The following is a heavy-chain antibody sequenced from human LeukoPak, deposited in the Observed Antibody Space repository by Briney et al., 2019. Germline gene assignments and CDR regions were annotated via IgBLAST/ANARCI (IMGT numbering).Heavy chain of an antibody. D-gene: IGHD1-7*01. V-gene: IGHV4-30-4*01. J-gene: IGHJ4*02. CDR3: ARANWNFIDY. CDR2: IYYSGST. CDR1: GGSISSGDYY. Sequence: SETLSLTCTVSGGSISSGDYYWSWIRQPPGRGLEWIGYIYYSGSTYYNPSLKSRVTISVDTSKNQFSLKLSSVTAADTAVYYCARANWNFIDYWGQGTLVTVSS.